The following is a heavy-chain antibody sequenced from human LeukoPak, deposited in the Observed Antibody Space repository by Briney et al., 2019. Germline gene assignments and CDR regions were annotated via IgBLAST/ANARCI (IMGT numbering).Heavy chain of an antibody. J-gene: IGHJ4*02. D-gene: IGHD3-10*01. CDR2: IYPRDSDT. CDR1: GYTFTHQW. V-gene: IGHV5-51*01. Sequence: GESLKISCKASGYTFTHQWIGWVRQKSGSGLEWMGIIYPRDSDTRYSPSFQGHVSISADTSINTAYLEWSRLEASDAAIYYCARHSDVIGAIWGQGTLVTVSS. CDR3: ARHSDVIGAI.